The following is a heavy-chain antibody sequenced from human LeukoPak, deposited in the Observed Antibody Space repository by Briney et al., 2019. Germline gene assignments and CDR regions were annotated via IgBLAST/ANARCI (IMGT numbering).Heavy chain of an antibody. CDR2: INHSGST. D-gene: IGHD2-2*01. CDR3: ARTSDIVVVPAAYGMDV. Sequence: SETLSLTCAVYGGSFSGYYWSWIRQPPGKGLEWIGEINHSGSTNYNPSLKSRVIISVDTSKNQFSLKLSSVTAADTAVYYCARTSDIVVVPAAYGMDVWGKGTTVTVS. J-gene: IGHJ6*04. V-gene: IGHV4-34*01. CDR1: GGSFSGYY.